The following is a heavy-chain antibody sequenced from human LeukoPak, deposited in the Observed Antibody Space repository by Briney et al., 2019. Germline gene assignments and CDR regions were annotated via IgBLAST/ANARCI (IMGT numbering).Heavy chain of an antibody. CDR1: GGYIGNFF. J-gene: IGHJ4*02. V-gene: IGHV4-59*01. D-gene: IGHD6-13*01. Sequence: PSETLSLTCTVSGGYIGNFFWSWIRQSPGEGLEWIGFIYENGRTSYNPSLKSRVTISVDMSKNQFSLRLTSMTAADTAVYYCARDGKLGHCGGGILVTVTS. CDR3: ARDGKLGH. CDR2: IYENGRT.